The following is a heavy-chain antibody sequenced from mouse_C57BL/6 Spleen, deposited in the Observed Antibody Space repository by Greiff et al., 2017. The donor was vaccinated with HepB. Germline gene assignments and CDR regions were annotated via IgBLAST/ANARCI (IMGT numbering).Heavy chain of an antibody. Sequence: QVQLKQPGTELVKPGASVKLSCKASGYTFTSYWMHWVKQRPGQGLEWIGNINPSNGGTNYNEKFKSKATLTVDKSSSTAYMQLSSLTSEASAVYYCARELKNYYGSSSYWYFDVWGTGTTVTVSS. CDR3: ARELKNYYGSSSYWYFDV. CDR1: GYTFTSYW. J-gene: IGHJ1*03. CDR2: INPSNGGT. V-gene: IGHV1-53*01. D-gene: IGHD1-1*01.